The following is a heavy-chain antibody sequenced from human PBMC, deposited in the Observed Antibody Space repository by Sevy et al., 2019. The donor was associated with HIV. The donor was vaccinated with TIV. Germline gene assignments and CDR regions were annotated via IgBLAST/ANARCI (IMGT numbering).Heavy chain of an antibody. J-gene: IGHJ4*02. Sequence: GGSLRLSCAASGFTFSNYGMHWVRQAPCKGLEWAAVIWNDGSNKYYADSVKGRFTISRDNSKNTLYLQMNSLRVEDTAVYFCARGGDFNDRSAKRDFDYWGQGTLVTVSS. CDR3: ARGGDFNDRSAKRDFDY. CDR2: IWNDGSNK. D-gene: IGHD3-22*01. CDR1: GFTFSNYG. V-gene: IGHV3-33*01.